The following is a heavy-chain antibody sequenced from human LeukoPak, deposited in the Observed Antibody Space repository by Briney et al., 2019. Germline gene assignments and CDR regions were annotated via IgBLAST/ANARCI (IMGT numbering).Heavy chain of an antibody. J-gene: IGHJ4*02. CDR1: GYTFTGYY. Sequence: ASVKVSCKASGYTFTGYYMHWVRQAPGQGLEWMGRINPNSGGTNYAQKFQGRVTMTRDTSISTAYIELSRLRSDDTAVYYCARGYSSSWYYFDYWGQGTLVTVSS. CDR3: ARGYSSSWYYFDY. CDR2: INPNSGGT. V-gene: IGHV1-2*06. D-gene: IGHD6-13*01.